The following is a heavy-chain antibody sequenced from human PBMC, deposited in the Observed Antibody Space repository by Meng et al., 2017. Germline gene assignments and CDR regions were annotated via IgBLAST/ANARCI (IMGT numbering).Heavy chain of an antibody. CDR3: ARVTGITGTY. D-gene: IGHD1-20*01. CDR1: GFSLSTSGVG. Sequence: QITLKESGPTLVKPTQTLTLTCTFSGFSLSTSGVGVGWIRQPPGKALEWLVLIYWDDDKRYSPSLKSRLTITKDTSKNQVVLTVTNMDPVDTATYYCARVTGITGTYWGQGTLVTVSS. V-gene: IGHV2-5*02. J-gene: IGHJ4*02. CDR2: IYWDDDK.